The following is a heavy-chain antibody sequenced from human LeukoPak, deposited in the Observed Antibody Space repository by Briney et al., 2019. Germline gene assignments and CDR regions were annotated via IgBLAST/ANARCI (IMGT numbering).Heavy chain of an antibody. CDR3: ARVGDFWRGYYFDY. CDR1: GGSISSGSYY. J-gene: IGHJ4*02. CDR2: IYTSGST. Sequence: RASQTLSLTCTVSGGSISSGSYYWSWIRQPAGKGLEWIGRIYTSGSTNYNPSLKSRVTISVDTSKNQFSLKLSSVTAADTAVYYCARVGDFWRGYYFDYWGQGTLVTVSS. D-gene: IGHD3-3*01. V-gene: IGHV4-61*02.